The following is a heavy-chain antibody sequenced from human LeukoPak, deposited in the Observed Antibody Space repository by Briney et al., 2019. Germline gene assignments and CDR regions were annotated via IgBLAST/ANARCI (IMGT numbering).Heavy chain of an antibody. CDR2: ITPMFGTS. Sequence: ASVKVSCKASGGTFSRHTISWVRQSPGQGLEWMGGITPMFGTSNYAQKFRGRVTITADESTSTAYVELSSLRSENTAVYYCARDSSEFRSLLFHWGQGTLVTVSS. V-gene: IGHV1-69*13. CDR1: GGTFSRHT. D-gene: IGHD1-14*01. CDR3: ARDSSEFRSLLFH. J-gene: IGHJ1*01.